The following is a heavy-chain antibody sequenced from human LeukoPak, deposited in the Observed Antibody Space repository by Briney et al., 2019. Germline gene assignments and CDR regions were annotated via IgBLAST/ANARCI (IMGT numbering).Heavy chain of an antibody. CDR3: AKGSSGYFADL. D-gene: IGHD3-22*01. CDR1: GFAFNNYG. J-gene: IGHJ5*02. Sequence: GGSLRLSCAASGFAFNNYGLIWVRQAPGKGLEWVAAISNDGGGTMYAAFVEGRFTISRDNSKNTLFLQMNSLRAEDTALYYCAKGSSGYFADLWGQGTLVTVSS. CDR2: ISNDGGGT. V-gene: IGHV3-23*01.